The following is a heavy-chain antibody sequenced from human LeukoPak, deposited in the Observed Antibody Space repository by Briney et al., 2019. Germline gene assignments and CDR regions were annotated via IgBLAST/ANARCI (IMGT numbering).Heavy chain of an antibody. Sequence: PGGSLRLSCVGSGFTFSAYDMQWVRQAPGKGLEWVSGTSRSSGAHYTDSVKGRFTISRDNSKDTLYLQMDSLRAEDTAVYYCAQVGYFAFDMWGQGTMVTVSS. CDR1: GFTFSAYD. D-gene: IGHD2-2*03. CDR2: TSRSSGA. J-gene: IGHJ3*02. CDR3: AQVGYFAFDM. V-gene: IGHV3-23*01.